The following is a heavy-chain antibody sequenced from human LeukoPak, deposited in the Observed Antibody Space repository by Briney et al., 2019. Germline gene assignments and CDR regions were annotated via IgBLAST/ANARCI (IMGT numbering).Heavy chain of an antibody. J-gene: IGHJ4*02. Sequence: PGGSLRLSCAASGFTFSSYGMHWVRQAPGKGLEWVAVILYDGSNKYYADSVKGRFTISRDNSKNTLYLQMNSLRAEDTAVYYCAKNPYRGSTPPTYFDYWGQGTLVTVSS. CDR3: AKNPYRGSTPPTYFDY. V-gene: IGHV3-30*18. CDR1: GFTFSSYG. CDR2: ILYDGSNK. D-gene: IGHD2-21*01.